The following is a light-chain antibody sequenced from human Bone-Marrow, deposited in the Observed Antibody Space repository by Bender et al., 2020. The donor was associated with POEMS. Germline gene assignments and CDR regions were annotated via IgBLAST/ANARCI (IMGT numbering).Light chain of an antibody. V-gene: IGLV3-1*01. Sequence: SYGLTQPPSVSVSPGHTANITCSGDQLGDQYASWYQLKPGQSPVLVIYEDNKRPSGIPERFSGSNSGNIATLTISGTQALDEADYYYQAWDTSSVVFGGGTKLTVL. CDR3: QAWDTSSVV. CDR2: EDN. CDR1: QLGDQY. J-gene: IGLJ2*01.